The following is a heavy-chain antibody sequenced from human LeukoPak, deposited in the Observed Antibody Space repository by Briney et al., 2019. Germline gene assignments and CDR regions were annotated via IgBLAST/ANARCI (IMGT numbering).Heavy chain of an antibody. V-gene: IGHV4-59*01. D-gene: IGHD1-26*01. CDR2: IYYSGST. Sequence: SETLSLTCTVSGGSISSYYWSWIRQPPGKGLGWIGYIYYSGSTNYNPSLKTRVTISVDTSKNQFSLKLSSVTAADTAVYYCARVNGGSYGIDYWGQGTLVSVSS. CDR1: GGSISSYY. CDR3: ARVNGGSYGIDY. J-gene: IGHJ4*02.